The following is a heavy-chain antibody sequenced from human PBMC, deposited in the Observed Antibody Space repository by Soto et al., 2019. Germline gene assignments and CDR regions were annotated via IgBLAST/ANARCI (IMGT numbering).Heavy chain of an antibody. Sequence: SETLSLTCTVSGGSISSYYWSWIRRPPGKGLEWIAYIYYSGSTNYNPSLKSRVTISVDTSKNQFSLKLNSVTAADTAVYYCARHAPSMRLHDSDWFDPWGQGTLVTVSS. D-gene: IGHD4-4*01. J-gene: IGHJ5*02. CDR2: IYYSGST. CDR1: GGSISSYY. V-gene: IGHV4-59*08. CDR3: ARHAPSMRLHDSDWFDP.